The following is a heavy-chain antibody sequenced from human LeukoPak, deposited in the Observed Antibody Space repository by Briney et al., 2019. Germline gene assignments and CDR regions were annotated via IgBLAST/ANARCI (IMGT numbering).Heavy chain of an antibody. CDR3: ARGWELEWGYKDY. CDR2: IYYSGST. D-gene: IGHD1-26*01. V-gene: IGHV4-39*06. Sequence: SETLSLTCTVSGGSVSSSSYYWGWIRQPPGKGLEWIGSIYYSGSTYYNPSLKSRVTISVDTSKNQFPLKLSSVTAADTAVYYCARGWELEWGYKDYWGQGTLVTVSS. CDR1: GGSVSSSSYY. J-gene: IGHJ4*02.